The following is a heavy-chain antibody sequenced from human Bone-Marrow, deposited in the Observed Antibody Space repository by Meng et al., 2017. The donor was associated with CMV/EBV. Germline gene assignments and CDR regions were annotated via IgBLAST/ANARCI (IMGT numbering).Heavy chain of an antibody. Sequence: QITLKESVLALVNPTXTLPLTCTLSGLSLSTSGVGVGWIRPPPRKALEWLAVIYWDGDKRYNPSLKSRLTITKDTSKNQVVLAMTNMDPVDTATYYCAHRRGNSSPWAWGDFDYWGQGTLVTVSS. D-gene: IGHD3-22*01. J-gene: IGHJ4*02. CDR1: GLSLSTSGVG. CDR3: AHRRGNSSPWAWGDFDY. CDR2: IYWDGDK. V-gene: IGHV2-5*02.